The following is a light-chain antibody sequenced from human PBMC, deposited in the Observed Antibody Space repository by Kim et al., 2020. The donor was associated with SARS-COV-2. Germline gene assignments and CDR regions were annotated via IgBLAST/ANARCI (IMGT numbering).Light chain of an antibody. Sequence: SVALGQTARIACGGNNIVTKNVHWYQQKPGQAPVLVMYRDTNRPSGIPERFSGSNSGNPATLTISRAQAGDEADYYCQVWDSSTWVFGGGTQLTVL. CDR2: RDT. CDR1: NIVTKN. CDR3: QVWDSSTWV. V-gene: IGLV3-9*01. J-gene: IGLJ3*02.